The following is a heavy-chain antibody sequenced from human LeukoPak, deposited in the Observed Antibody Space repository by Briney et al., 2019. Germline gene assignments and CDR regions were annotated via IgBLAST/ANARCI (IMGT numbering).Heavy chain of an antibody. Sequence: SETLSLTCTVSGGSISSYYWSWIRQPPGKGLEWIGYIYYSGSTNYNPSLKSRVTISVDTSKNQFSLKLSSVTAADTAVYYCARHPPRYYGDSQSFDYWGQGTLVTVSS. CDR1: GGSISSYY. CDR3: ARHPPRYYGDSQSFDY. V-gene: IGHV4-59*08. J-gene: IGHJ4*02. D-gene: IGHD3-3*01. CDR2: IYYSGST.